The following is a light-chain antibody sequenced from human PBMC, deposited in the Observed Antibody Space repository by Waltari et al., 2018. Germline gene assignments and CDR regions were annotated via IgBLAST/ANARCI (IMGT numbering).Light chain of an antibody. V-gene: IGKV3-20*01. CDR3: QHYVRLPAT. Sequence: ETVLTQSPGTLSLSPGERATLSCRASQSVSRSLAWYQQKPGQAPKLLIYGASTRATGIPDRFTGSGSGTDFSLTISSLEPEDFAIYFCQHYVRLPATFGQGTKVEIK. CDR2: GAS. CDR1: QSVSRS. J-gene: IGKJ1*01.